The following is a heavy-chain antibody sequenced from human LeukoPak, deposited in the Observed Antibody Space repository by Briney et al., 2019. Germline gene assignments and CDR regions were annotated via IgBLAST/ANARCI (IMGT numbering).Heavy chain of an antibody. V-gene: IGHV1-69*04. D-gene: IGHD2-2*01. CDR2: IIPILGIA. CDR1: GGTFSSYA. Sequence: SVKVSCKASGGTFSSYAISWVRQAPGQGLEWMGRIIPILGIANYAQKFQGRVTITADKSTSTAYMELSSLRSEDTAAYYCARDSVLGYCSSTSCYPFDYWGQGTLVTVSS. CDR3: ARDSVLGYCSSTSCYPFDY. J-gene: IGHJ4*02.